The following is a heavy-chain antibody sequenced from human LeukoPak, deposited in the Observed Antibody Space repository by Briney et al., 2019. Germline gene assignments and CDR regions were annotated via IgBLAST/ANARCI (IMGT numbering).Heavy chain of an antibody. Sequence: SVKVSCKASGGTFSSYAISWVRQAPGQGLEWMGGIIPIFGTANYAQKFQGRVTITADESTSTAYMELSSLRSEDTAVYYCARSGIDYDSSGDYYVDYFDYWGQGTLVTVSS. CDR2: IIPIFGTA. CDR3: ARSGIDYDSSGDYYVDYFDY. V-gene: IGHV1-69*13. D-gene: IGHD3-22*01. CDR1: GGTFSSYA. J-gene: IGHJ4*02.